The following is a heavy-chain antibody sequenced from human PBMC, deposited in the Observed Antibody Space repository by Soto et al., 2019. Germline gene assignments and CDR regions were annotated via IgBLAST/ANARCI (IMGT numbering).Heavy chain of an antibody. D-gene: IGHD3-10*01. CDR2: ISGSGGST. CDR3: AKDPYYYGSGRRFDY. V-gene: IGHV3-23*01. J-gene: IGHJ4*02. Sequence: EVQLLESGGGLVQPGGSLRLSCAASGFTFSSYAMSWVRQAPGKGLEWVSAISGSGGSTYYADSVKGRFTISRDNSQNTLYLQMNSLRAEDTAVYYCAKDPYYYGSGRRFDYWGQGTLVTVSS. CDR1: GFTFSSYA.